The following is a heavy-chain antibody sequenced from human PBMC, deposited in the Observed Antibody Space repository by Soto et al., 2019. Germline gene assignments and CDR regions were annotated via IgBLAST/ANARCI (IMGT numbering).Heavy chain of an antibody. V-gene: IGHV4-61*01. Sequence: SETLSLTCTVSSASFKSGSYYWSWIRQPPGKGLEWIGYVYYLGRTSYNPSLKSRVTISMDTSRRQFSLWLSSVTAADTAIYYCARDFDYFDYWGRGTLVTVSS. CDR3: ARDFDYFDY. J-gene: IGHJ4*02. CDR2: VYYLGRT. CDR1: SASFKSGSYY.